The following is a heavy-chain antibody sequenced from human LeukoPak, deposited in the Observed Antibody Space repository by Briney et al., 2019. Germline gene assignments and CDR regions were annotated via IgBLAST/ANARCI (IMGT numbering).Heavy chain of an antibody. J-gene: IGHJ4*01. CDR3: AKGRRDGYHTPWFDY. V-gene: IGHV3-23*01. Sequence: GGSLRLSCAASGFTFSSHAMNWVRQAPGKGLEWVSTISDSGGTTYYADSVMGRFTISRDNSKNTLYLQINSLRAEDTAVYYCAKGRRDGYHTPWFDYCGQGTLVTVSS. D-gene: IGHD5-24*01. CDR1: GFTFSSHA. CDR2: ISDSGGTT.